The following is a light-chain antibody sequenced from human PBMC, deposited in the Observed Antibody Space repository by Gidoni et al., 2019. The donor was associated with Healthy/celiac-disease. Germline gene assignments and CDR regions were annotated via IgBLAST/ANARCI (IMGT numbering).Light chain of an antibody. CDR1: QSVLYSSNNKNY. CDR3: QQYYSIPHT. CDR2: WAS. Sequence: DIVMTQSPDSLAVSLGERGTINCKSSQSVLYSSNNKNYLAWYQQKPGQPPRLLIYWASTRESGVPDRFSGSGSGTDFTLTISSLQAEDVAVYYCQQYYSIPHTFGQGTKLEIK. J-gene: IGKJ2*01. V-gene: IGKV4-1*01.